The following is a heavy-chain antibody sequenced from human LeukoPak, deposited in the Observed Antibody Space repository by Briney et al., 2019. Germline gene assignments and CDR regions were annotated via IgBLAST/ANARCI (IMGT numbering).Heavy chain of an antibody. D-gene: IGHD2-2*01. CDR3: ARLTCSSISCPIGD. CDR2: ISGGGDRI. V-gene: IGHV3-NL1*01. CDR1: GFTFSSYG. Sequence: PGGSLRLSCAASGFTFSSYGMHWVRQAPGKGLEWVSGISGGGDRIYYADSVEGRFTISRDNSKNTLYLQMNSLRPEDTAVYYCARLTCSSISCPIGDWGQGTLVTVSS. J-gene: IGHJ4*02.